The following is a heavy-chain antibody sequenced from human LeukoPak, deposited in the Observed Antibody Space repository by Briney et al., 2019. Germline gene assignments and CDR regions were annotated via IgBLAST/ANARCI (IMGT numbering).Heavy chain of an antibody. CDR1: GFTFSSYA. CDR2: ISYDGSNK. CDR3: ARDLEGNYYDSSGYSLNPTFDY. V-gene: IGHV3-30-3*01. J-gene: IGHJ4*02. Sequence: GRSLRLSCAASGFTFSSYAMHWVRQAPGKGLEWVAVISYDGSNKYYADSVKGRFTISGDNSKNTLYLQMNSLRAEDTAVYYCARDLEGNYYDSSGYSLNPTFDYWGQGTLVTVSS. D-gene: IGHD3-22*01.